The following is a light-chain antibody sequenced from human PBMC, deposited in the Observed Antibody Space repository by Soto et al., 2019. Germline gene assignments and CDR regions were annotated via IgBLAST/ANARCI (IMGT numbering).Light chain of an antibody. CDR2: AAS. J-gene: IGKJ2*03. CDR3: QHAYS. V-gene: IGKV1-5*01. Sequence: IQMSQAPSTLSASVGDRVTISFRVSWSISNYLDWYQPKPVKAPNLLTYAASRLESGVPSRFSGSGSGTDFTLTLSILQPEDFATHDCQHAYS. CDR1: WSISNY.